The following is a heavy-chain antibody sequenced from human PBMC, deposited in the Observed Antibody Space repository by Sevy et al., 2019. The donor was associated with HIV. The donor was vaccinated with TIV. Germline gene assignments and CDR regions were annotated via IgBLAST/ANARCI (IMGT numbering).Heavy chain of an antibody. CDR3: AREGCTKPHDY. J-gene: IGHJ4*02. CDR2: LSFGGGEI. V-gene: IGHV3-23*01. D-gene: IGHD2-8*01. Sequence: GGSLRLSCAASGFTFSKYSMSWVRQPPGKGLEWVSTLSFGGGEINHADSVKGRFTISMDNSKNSLYLQMNNLRAEDTAVYYCAREGCTKPHDYWGQGTLVTVS. CDR1: GFTFSKYS.